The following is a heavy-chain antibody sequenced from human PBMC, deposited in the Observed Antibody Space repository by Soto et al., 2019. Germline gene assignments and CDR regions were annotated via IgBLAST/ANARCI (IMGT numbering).Heavy chain of an antibody. Sequence: GXSVKGACTACGYSFTDYCLHWVRLAPGQGPEWMGIINPDGGATGYAQKFQGRVTLTSDTSTNTLYMELRSLTSDDTAVYYCASLIGVDVLRDYWGQGTRVTVSS. J-gene: IGHJ4*02. CDR2: INPDGGAT. D-gene: IGHD2-21*01. CDR1: GYSFTDYC. V-gene: IGHV1-46*01. CDR3: ASLIGVDVLRDY.